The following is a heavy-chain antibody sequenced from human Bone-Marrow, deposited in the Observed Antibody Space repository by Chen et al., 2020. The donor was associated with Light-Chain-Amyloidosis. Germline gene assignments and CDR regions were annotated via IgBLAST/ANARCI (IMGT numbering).Heavy chain of an antibody. CDR2: ISSTGLTM. V-gene: IGHV3-11*01. CDR3: ARGGYDSSGYYGYYFDF. D-gene: IGHD3-22*01. CDR1: GFSFSDYY. Sequence: QVQVVESGGGLVKPGGSLRPSCAVSGFSFSDYYMPWIRQATGKGLECVAYISSTGLTMYHADSVKGRFTISRDNAKNSLYLQMNTLRAEDTAVYYCARGGYDSSGYYGYYFDFWGQGTLVNVST. J-gene: IGHJ4*02.